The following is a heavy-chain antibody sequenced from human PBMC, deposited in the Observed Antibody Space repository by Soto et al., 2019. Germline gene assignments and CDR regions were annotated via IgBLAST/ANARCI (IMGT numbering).Heavy chain of an antibody. CDR3: ARHGDYVFDY. CDR1: GFIFSDSW. Sequence: EVQLVESGGDLVQPGGSLRLSCAASGFIFSDSWMGWVRQAPGKGLEWVANIKTDGSSIYYVGSVRGRFTISRDNAKNSVYLQINSLRAEDTAVYYCARHGDYVFDYWGQGTLVTVSS. J-gene: IGHJ4*02. D-gene: IGHD3-16*01. CDR2: IKTDGSSI. V-gene: IGHV3-7*02.